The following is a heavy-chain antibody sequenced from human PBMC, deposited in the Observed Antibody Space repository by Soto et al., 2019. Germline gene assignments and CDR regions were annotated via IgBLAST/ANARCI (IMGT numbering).Heavy chain of an antibody. Sequence: ASVKVSCKASGYTFTSYAMHWVRQAPGQRLEWMGWINAGNGNTKYSQKFQGRVTITRDTSASTAYMELSSLRSEDTAVYYCARGLHYDILTGPYDNWFDPWGKGTLGTISS. CDR3: ARGLHYDILTGPYDNWFDP. D-gene: IGHD3-9*01. V-gene: IGHV1-3*01. J-gene: IGHJ5*02. CDR1: GYTFTSYA. CDR2: INAGNGNT.